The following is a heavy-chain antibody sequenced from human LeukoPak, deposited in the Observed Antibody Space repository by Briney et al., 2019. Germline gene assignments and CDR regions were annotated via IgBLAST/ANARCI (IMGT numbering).Heavy chain of an antibody. Sequence: GGSLRLSCAASGFTFSSHWMHWFRQAPGKGLVWVSRINSDGSSTSYADSVKGRFTISRDNAKNTLYLQMNSLRAEDTAVYYCARGGLRFLEWFFDYWGQGTLVTVSS. CDR2: INSDGSST. CDR1: GFTFSSHW. V-gene: IGHV3-74*01. CDR3: ARGGLRFLEWFFDY. D-gene: IGHD3-3*01. J-gene: IGHJ4*02.